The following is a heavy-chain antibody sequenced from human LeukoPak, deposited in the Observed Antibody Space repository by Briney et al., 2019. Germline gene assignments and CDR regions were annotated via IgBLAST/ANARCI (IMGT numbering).Heavy chain of an antibody. J-gene: IGHJ4*02. V-gene: IGHV1-2*02. CDR2: INPNSGGT. Sequence: GASVKVSFKASGYTFTGYYMHWVRQAPGQGLEWMGWINPNSGGTNYAQKFQGGVTLTTDTPTSTAYMELRSLGSDDTAVYYCARDGTSTDDYWGQGTLVTVSS. CDR3: ARDGTSTDDY. CDR1: GYTFTGYY. D-gene: IGHD1-7*01.